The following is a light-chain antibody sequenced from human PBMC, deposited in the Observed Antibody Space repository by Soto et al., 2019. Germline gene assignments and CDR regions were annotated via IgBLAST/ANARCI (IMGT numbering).Light chain of an antibody. CDR3: KKYSSVPV. CDR1: QDIRNF. Sequence: DIQMTQSPTSLSASVGDRVTITCRASQDIRNFVAWYQQKPGKAPKLLIYAASTLQSGVPPRFSGSGSGTDFALSINSLQPEDVATYSCKKYSSVPVFGPGTKVEIK. V-gene: IGKV1-27*01. CDR2: AAS. J-gene: IGKJ3*01.